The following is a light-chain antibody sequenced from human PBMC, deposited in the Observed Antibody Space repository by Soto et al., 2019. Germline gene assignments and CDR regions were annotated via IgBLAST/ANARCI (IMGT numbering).Light chain of an antibody. J-gene: IGLJ2*01. Sequence: QSALTQPPSASGSPGQSVTISCTGTSSDIGGYNSVSWYQQHPGKAPKLMIYEVNKRPSGVPDRFSGSKSGNSASLTVSGLHAEDDADYFCSPSAGSITFLVFGGGTNLTVL. CDR3: SPSAGSITFLV. CDR2: EVN. V-gene: IGLV2-8*01. CDR1: SSDIGGYNS.